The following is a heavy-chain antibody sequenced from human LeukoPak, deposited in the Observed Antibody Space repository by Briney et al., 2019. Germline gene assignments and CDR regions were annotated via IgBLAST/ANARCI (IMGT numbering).Heavy chain of an antibody. CDR2: IKQDGSEK. CDR1: GFTFSNYW. D-gene: IGHD1-1*01. V-gene: IGHV3-7*01. J-gene: IGHJ4*02. Sequence: GGSLRLSCAASGFTFSNYWMFWARQAPGKGPEWVANIKQDGSEKYYVDSVKGRFTISRDNAKNSLYLHMNSLRVEDTAVYYCARRTSEMNYLDYWGQGTLVTVSS. CDR3: ARRTSEMNYLDY.